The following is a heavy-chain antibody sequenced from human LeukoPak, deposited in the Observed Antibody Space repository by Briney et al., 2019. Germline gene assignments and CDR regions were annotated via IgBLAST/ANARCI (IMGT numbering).Heavy chain of an antibody. D-gene: IGHD3-10*01. CDR2: IYSGGST. Sequence: GRSLRLSYAASGFTVSSNYMSWVRQAPGKGLEWVSVIYSGGSTYYADSVKGRFTISRDNSKNTLYLQMNSLRAEDTAVYYCARGHFYYYGSGSYFPDYWGQGTLVTVSS. J-gene: IGHJ4*02. CDR1: GFTVSSNY. CDR3: ARGHFYYYGSGSYFPDY. V-gene: IGHV3-53*01.